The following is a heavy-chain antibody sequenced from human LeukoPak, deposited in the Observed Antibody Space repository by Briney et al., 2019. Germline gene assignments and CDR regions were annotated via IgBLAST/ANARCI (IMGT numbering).Heavy chain of an antibody. D-gene: IGHD3-3*01. CDR2: IYYSGST. Sequence: SETLSLTCTVSGGSISSGDYYWSWIRQHPGKGLEWIGYIYYSGSTYYNPSLKSRVTISVDTSKNQFSLKLSSVTAADTAVYYCARDVGNYDFWSGYYTRMAPNWFDPWGQGTLVTVSS. J-gene: IGHJ5*02. CDR3: ARDVGNYDFWSGYYTRMAPNWFDP. CDR1: GGSISSGDYY. V-gene: IGHV4-31*03.